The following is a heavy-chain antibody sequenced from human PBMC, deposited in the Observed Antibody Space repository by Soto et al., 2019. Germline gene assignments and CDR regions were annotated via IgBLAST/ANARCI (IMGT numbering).Heavy chain of an antibody. J-gene: IGHJ4*02. CDR2: ISYDGSNK. CDR1: GFTFSSYA. Sequence: RRLSCAASGFTFSSYAMHWVRQAPGKGLEWVAVISYDGSNKYYADSVKGRFTISRDNSKNTLYLQMNSLRAEDTAVYYCARVKYDYGEQQMGYWGQGTLVTVSS. CDR3: ARVKYDYGEQQMGY. D-gene: IGHD4-17*01. V-gene: IGHV3-30-3*01.